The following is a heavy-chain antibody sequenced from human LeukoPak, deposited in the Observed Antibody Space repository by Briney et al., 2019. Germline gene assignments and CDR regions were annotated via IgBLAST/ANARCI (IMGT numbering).Heavy chain of an antibody. CDR2: ISYDGSNK. CDR3: ARVKWGSSTSCSDY. CDR1: GFTFSSYA. Sequence: GGSLRLSCAASGFTFSSYAMHWVGQAPGKGLEWVSVISYDGSNKYYADSVKGRFTISRDNSKNTLYLQMNSLRAEDTAVYYCARVKWGSSTSCSDYWGQGTLVTVSS. D-gene: IGHD2-2*01. V-gene: IGHV3-30-3*01. J-gene: IGHJ4*02.